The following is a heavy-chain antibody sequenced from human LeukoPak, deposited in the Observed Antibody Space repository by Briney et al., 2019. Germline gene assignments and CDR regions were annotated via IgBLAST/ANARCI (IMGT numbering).Heavy chain of an antibody. D-gene: IGHD6-19*01. J-gene: IGHJ4*02. CDR2: IYYSGST. V-gene: IGHV4-59*01. CDR3: ARAVIAVAGDYFDY. CDR1: GGTISSYY. Sequence: SETLSLTCTVSGGTISSYYWSWIRQPPGKGLEWIGYIYYSGSTNYNPSLKSRVTISVDTSKNQFSLKLSSVTAADTAVYYCARAVIAVAGDYFDYWGQGTLVTVSS.